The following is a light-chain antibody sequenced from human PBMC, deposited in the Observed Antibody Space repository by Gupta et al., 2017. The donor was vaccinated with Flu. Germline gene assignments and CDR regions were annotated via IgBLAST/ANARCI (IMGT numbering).Light chain of an antibody. J-gene: IGLJ1*01. CDR2: NTI. CDR3: LLCSRGFYI. Sequence: QKPGQAPRALIYNTITKHSWPPARFSGALLGDKAALPLSGVQPEDEAEYYCLLCSRGFYIFGSGTKVTVL. V-gene: IGLV7-43*01.